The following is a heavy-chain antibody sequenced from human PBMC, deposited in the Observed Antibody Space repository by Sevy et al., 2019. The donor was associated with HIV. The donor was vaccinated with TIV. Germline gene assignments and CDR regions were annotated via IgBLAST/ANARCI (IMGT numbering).Heavy chain of an antibody. CDR3: ARDYNSGWRKFNLFDP. D-gene: IGHD6-19*01. J-gene: IGHJ5*02. Sequence: GGSLRLSCAASGFTFSTYSMNWVRQAPGKGLEWVSSISSTSSYIDYAYSVRGRFTISRDNPKNSLYLQMNNLRAEDTAVYYCARDYNSGWRKFNLFDPWGQGTLVTVSS. CDR1: GFTFSTYS. V-gene: IGHV3-21*01. CDR2: ISSTSSYI.